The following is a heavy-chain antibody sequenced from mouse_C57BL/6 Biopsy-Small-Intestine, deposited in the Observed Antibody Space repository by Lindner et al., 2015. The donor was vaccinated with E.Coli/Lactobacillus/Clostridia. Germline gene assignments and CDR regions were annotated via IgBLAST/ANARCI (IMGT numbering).Heavy chain of an antibody. D-gene: IGHD6-1*01. Sequence: SVKVSCKTSGYTFTAYYMHWVRQAPGHGLEWMGYINGDTGVTKYAQRFQGRVTLTRDKSINTLYMELSGLRSDDTALYYCVRDGGVCGSSCFDYWGQGTLVTVSS. CDR1: GYTFTAYY. CDR3: VRDGGVCGSSCFDY. J-gene: IGHJ4*01. CDR2: INGDTGVT. V-gene: IGHV1-4*01.